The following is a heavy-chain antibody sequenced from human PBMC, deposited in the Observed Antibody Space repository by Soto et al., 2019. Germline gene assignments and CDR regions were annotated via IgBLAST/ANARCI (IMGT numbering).Heavy chain of an antibody. D-gene: IGHD2-21*01. J-gene: IGHJ4*02. CDR2: MNSIGGSI. CDR1: GFTFSNYG. V-gene: IGHV3-NL1*01. Sequence: GGSLRLSCAASGFTFSNYGMHWVRQAPGKGLEWVSGMNSIGGSIYNADSVKGRFTISRDNSKNTLYLQMNSLRAEDTAVYYCARDWSFDYWGQGALVTVS. CDR3: ARDWSFDY.